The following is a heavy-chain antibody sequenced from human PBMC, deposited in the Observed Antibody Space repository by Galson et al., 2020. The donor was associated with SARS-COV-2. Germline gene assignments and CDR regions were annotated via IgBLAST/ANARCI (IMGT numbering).Heavy chain of an antibody. V-gene: IGHV3-7*03. CDR1: GFTFKSYW. Sequence: GGSLRLSCLASGFTFKSYWMSWVRQSPGKGLEAVANIKQDGTEKYYLDSVKVRFTISRDNAKNSVYLQMNSLRADDTALYYCTRGGAFDIWGQGTMVTVSS. CDR2: IKQDGTEK. CDR3: TRGGAFDI. J-gene: IGHJ3*02.